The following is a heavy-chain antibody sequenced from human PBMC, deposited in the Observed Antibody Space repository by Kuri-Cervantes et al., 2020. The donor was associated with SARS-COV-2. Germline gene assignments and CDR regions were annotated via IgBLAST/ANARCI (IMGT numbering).Heavy chain of an antibody. D-gene: IGHD3-3*01. V-gene: IGHV4-39*07. J-gene: IGHJ3*02. CDR2: INHSGSA. CDR3: ARASTTIYGVLIMLFSSNAFAI. CDR1: GGSISSSSYY. Sequence: SETLSLTCTVSGGSISSSSYYWGWIRQTPGKGLEWIGEINHSGSANYNPSPKSRVTISVDTSKNQFSLKLSSVTAADTAVYYCARASTTIYGVLIMLFSSNAFAIWGQGTLVTVSS.